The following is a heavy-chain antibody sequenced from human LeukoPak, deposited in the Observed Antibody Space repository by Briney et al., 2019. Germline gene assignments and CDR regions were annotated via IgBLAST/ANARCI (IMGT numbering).Heavy chain of an antibody. V-gene: IGHV3-30*02. CDR3: ARDPYSGNYGNYYYYYMDV. D-gene: IGHD1-26*01. J-gene: IGHJ6*03. Sequence: HPGGSLRLSCAASGFTFSSYGMHWVRQTPGKGLEWVAFIRYDGSNKYYADSVKGRFTISRDNSKNTLYMQMNSLRPEDTAVYYCARDPYSGNYGNYYYYYMDVWGKGTTVTISS. CDR1: GFTFSSYG. CDR2: IRYDGSNK.